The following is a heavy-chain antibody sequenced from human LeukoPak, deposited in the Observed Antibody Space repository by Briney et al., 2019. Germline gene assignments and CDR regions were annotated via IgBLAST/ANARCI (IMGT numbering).Heavy chain of an antibody. J-gene: IGHJ5*02. D-gene: IGHD3-10*01. Sequence: SETLSLTCTVSGGSISSHYWSWIRQPPGKGLEWIGYIYYSGSTNYNPSLKSRVTISVDTSKNQFSLKLSSVTAADTAVYYCARWGGTYGSGETYNWFDPWGQGTLVTVSS. CDR1: GGSISSHY. CDR3: ARWGGTYGSGETYNWFDP. V-gene: IGHV4-59*11. CDR2: IYYSGST.